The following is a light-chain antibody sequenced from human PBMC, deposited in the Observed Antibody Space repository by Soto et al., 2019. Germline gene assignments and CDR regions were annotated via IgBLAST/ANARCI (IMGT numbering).Light chain of an antibody. CDR2: GAS. J-gene: IGKJ1*01. V-gene: IGKV3-20*01. CDR1: QTVTSSY. Sequence: EIVLTQSPGTLSLSPGERATLSCRASQTVTSSYLAWYQQKPGQAPRLLISGASSRATGIPDRFSGSGSGTDFTLTISRLEPEDFAVYYCHQYAYSRTFGQGTKVEI. CDR3: HQYAYSRT.